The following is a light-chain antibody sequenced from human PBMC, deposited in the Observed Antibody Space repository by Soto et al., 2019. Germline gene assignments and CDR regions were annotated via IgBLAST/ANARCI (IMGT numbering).Light chain of an antibody. Sequence: EIVLTQSPVTLSLSAAERSTLSCMASQSVSSSYLAWYQQKPGQAPRLLIYGASSRATGIPDRFSGSGSGTDFTLTISRLEPEDFAVYYCQQYGSSPRAFGQGTKVDIK. J-gene: IGKJ1*01. CDR1: QSVSSSY. CDR2: GAS. V-gene: IGKV3-20*01. CDR3: QQYGSSPRA.